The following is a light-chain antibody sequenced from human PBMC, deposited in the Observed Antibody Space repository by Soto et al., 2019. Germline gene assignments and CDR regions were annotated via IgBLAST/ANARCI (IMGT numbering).Light chain of an antibody. V-gene: IGLV1-44*01. CDR2: SDT. CDR3: AAWDDRLNGAL. J-gene: IGLJ1*01. CDR1: SSNNGSNT. Sequence: QSVLTQPPSASGTPGQRVTMSCSGGSSNNGSNTVSWYQHLPGTAPQLLIYSDTQRASGVADRFSGSKSGTSASLAISGLQSDDEADYYCAAWDDRLNGALFGTGTKVTVL.